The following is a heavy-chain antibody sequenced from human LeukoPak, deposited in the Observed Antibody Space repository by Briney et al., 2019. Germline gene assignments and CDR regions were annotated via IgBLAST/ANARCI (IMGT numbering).Heavy chain of an antibody. Sequence: GESLKISCKGSGYSFTSYWIGWVRQMPGKGLEWMGIIYPGDSDTRYSPSFQGQVTISADKSISTAYLQWSSLKASDTAMYYCARIGRLYGSGSYFFYYFDYWGQGTLVTVSS. J-gene: IGHJ4*02. V-gene: IGHV5-51*01. CDR2: IYPGDSDT. CDR3: ARIGRLYGSGSYFFYYFDY. D-gene: IGHD3-10*01. CDR1: GYSFTSYW.